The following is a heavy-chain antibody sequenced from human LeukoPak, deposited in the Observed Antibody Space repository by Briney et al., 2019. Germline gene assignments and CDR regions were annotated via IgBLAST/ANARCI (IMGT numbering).Heavy chain of an antibody. V-gene: IGHV4-59*01. CDR2: IYYSGST. D-gene: IGHD6-13*01. Sequence: NSSETLSLTCTVSGGSISSYYWSWIRQPPGKGLEWIGYIYYSGSTNYNPSLKSRVTISVDTSKNQFSLKLSSVTAADTAVYYCARVGIAAALYHFDYWGQGTLVTVSS. CDR1: GGSISSYY. CDR3: ARVGIAAALYHFDY. J-gene: IGHJ4*02.